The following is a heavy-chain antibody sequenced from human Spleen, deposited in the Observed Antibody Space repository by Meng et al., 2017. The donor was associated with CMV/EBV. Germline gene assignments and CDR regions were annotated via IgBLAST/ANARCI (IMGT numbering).Heavy chain of an antibody. CDR1: GFTVSSNY. D-gene: IGHD3-3*01. Sequence: GESLKISCAASGFTVSSNYMSWVRQAPGKGLEWVSRIFSGGSTYYADSVKGRFTISRDNSKNTLYLQMGSLRAEDMAVYYCAKDRGDFWSGFDYWGQGTLVTVSS. V-gene: IGHV3-53*05. J-gene: IGHJ4*02. CDR3: AKDRGDFWSGFDY. CDR2: IFSGGST.